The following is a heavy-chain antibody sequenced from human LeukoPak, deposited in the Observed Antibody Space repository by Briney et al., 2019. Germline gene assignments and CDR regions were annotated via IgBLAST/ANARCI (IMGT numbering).Heavy chain of an antibody. J-gene: IGHJ4*02. CDR1: GFTFGDFA. D-gene: IGHD3-22*01. V-gene: IGHV3-49*04. CDR2: IRNKPYGGTT. CDR3: ASAKWYYYDTSDYQTPDVRSGFDY. Sequence: GGSLRLSCTASGFTFGDFAMTWVRQAPGKGLEWVGFIRNKPYGGTTEYAASVKGRFTISRNDSKSIAYLQMNSLRAEDTAVYYCASAKWYYYDTSDYQTPDVRSGFDYWGQGTLVTVSS.